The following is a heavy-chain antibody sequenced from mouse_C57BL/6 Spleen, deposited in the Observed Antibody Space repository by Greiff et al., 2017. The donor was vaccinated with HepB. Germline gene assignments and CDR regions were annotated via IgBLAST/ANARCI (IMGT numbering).Heavy chain of an antibody. V-gene: IGHV1-7*01. D-gene: IGHD2-10*01. CDR1: GYTFTSYW. CDR3: ARNDLLRDAMDY. J-gene: IGHJ4*01. CDR2: INPSSGYT. Sequence: VQLQQSGAELAKPGASVKLSCKASGYTFTSYWMHWVKQRPGQGLEWIGYINPSSGYTKYNQKFKDKATLTAAKSSSTAYMQLSSLTYEDSAVYYCARNDLLRDAMDYWGQGTSVTVSS.